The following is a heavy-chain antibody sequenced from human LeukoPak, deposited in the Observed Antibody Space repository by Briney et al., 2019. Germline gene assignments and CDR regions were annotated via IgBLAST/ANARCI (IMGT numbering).Heavy chain of an antibody. J-gene: IGHJ4*02. CDR2: ISGSGGST. Sequence: PGGSLRLSCAASGFTFSDYYMSWIRQAPGKGLEWVSAISGSGGSTYYADSVKGRFTISRDNSKNTLYLQMNSLRAEDTAVYYCAKAPWRTYYYDSSGGDYWGQGTLVTVSS. D-gene: IGHD3-22*01. CDR1: GFTFSDYY. V-gene: IGHV3-23*01. CDR3: AKAPWRTYYYDSSGGDY.